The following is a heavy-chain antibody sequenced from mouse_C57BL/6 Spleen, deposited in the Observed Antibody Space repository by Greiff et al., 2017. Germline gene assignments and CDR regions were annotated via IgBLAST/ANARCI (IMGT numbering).Heavy chain of an antibody. D-gene: IGHD2-2*01. V-gene: IGHV14-2*01. J-gene: IGHJ1*03. CDR2: IDPEDGDT. Sequence: VQLKESGAELVKPGASVKLSCTASGFNIKDYYMHWVKQRTEQGLEWIGRIDPEDGDTKYAPKFQGKATITADTSSNTAYLQLISLTSEDTAVSYCARYYGCDDGDWYFDVWGTGTTVTVSS. CDR3: ARYYGCDDGDWYFDV. CDR1: GFNIKDYY.